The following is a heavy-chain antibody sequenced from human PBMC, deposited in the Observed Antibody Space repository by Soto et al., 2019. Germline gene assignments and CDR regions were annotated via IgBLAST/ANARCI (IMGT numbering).Heavy chain of an antibody. CDR1: GGSISSYY. CDR2: IYYSGST. J-gene: IGHJ6*02. CDR3: ASLPIAAATKVGTRQNYYYYYGMDV. V-gene: IGHV4-59*01. Sequence: PSETLSLTGIVSGGSISSYYCSWIRQPPGKGLEWIGYIYYSGSTNYNPSLKSRVTISVDTSKNQFSLKLSSVTAADTAVYYCASLPIAAATKVGTRQNYYYYYGMDVWGQGTTVTVSS. D-gene: IGHD6-13*01.